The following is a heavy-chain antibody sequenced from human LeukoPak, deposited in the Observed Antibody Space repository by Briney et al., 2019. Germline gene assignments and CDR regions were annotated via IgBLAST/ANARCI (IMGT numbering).Heavy chain of an antibody. J-gene: IGHJ3*02. V-gene: IGHV1-2*04. CDR1: GYTFTGYY. CDR2: INPNNGGT. D-gene: IGHD3-10*01. CDR3: ARASGVVGDPFDI. Sequence: GASVKVSCKASGYTFTGYYLHWVRQAPGQGLEWMGWINPNNGGTTYAQKFEDWVTMTRDTSFSTAYMELRRLRSDDTAIYYCARASGVVGDPFDIWGQGTTVTVSS.